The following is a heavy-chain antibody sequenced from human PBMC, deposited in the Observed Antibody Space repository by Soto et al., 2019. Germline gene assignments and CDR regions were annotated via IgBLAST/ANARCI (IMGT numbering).Heavy chain of an antibody. J-gene: IGHJ4*02. CDR2: ISYDGRNE. Sequence: GSLRLSCEAPGFTFSTYGMHWVRQAPGKGLEWVAVISYDGRNENYVDSVKGRFTISRDNSKNTLYLQINSLRIDDTAVFYCARGNDYDSATFDYWGQGAQVTVSS. CDR3: ARGNDYDSATFDY. V-gene: IGHV3-30*03. CDR1: GFTFSTYG. D-gene: IGHD2-15*01.